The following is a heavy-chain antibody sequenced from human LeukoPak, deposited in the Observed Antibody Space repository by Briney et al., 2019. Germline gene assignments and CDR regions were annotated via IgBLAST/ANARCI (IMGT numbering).Heavy chain of an antibody. V-gene: IGHV4-59*01. D-gene: IGHD3-3*01. J-gene: IGHJ4*02. Sequence: SETLSLTCIVSGGSISSYYWSWIRQPPGKGLDGIGYIDYSGSTNYNPSLKRRVTISVATYKTQFSLKLSSVTAAETAVYYCARWSRYYFYWGQGPLVTVSS. CDR1: GGSISSYY. CDR2: IDYSGST. CDR3: ARWSRYYFY.